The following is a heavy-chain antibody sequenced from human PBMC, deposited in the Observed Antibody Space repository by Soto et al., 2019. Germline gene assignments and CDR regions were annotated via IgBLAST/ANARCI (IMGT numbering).Heavy chain of an antibody. D-gene: IGHD3-22*01. V-gene: IGHV3-23*01. CDR3: ARAQGDYYDSSGYPDY. J-gene: IGHJ4*02. CDR1: GFTFSSYP. Sequence: GGSLRLSCAASGFTFSSYPMSWVRQAPGKGLEWVSAISGSGGNTYYADSVKGRFTISRDNSKNTLYLQMNSLRAEDTAVYYCARAQGDYYDSSGYPDYWGQGT. CDR2: ISGSGGNT.